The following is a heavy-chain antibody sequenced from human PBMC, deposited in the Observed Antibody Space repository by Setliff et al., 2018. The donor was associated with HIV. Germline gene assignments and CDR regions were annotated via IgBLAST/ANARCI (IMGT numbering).Heavy chain of an antibody. V-gene: IGHV3-7*01. J-gene: IGHJ3*02. Sequence: GGSLRLSCAASGFTFSSYGMHWVRQAPGKGLEWVANIDQHGSERYYTDSVRGRFTISRDNAKNSLYLQMNSLRGEDTALYYCTRDLGYDSFDIWGQGTMVTVSS. CDR3: TRDLGYDSFDI. D-gene: IGHD3-22*01. CDR2: IDQHGSER. CDR1: GFTFSSYG.